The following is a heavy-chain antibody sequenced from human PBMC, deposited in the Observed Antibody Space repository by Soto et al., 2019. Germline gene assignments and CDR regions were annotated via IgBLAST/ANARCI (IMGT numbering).Heavy chain of an antibody. CDR3: ARALGGRRYYYYGMDV. CDR1: GGSISSYY. J-gene: IGHJ6*02. D-gene: IGHD3-16*01. CDR2: IYYSGST. V-gene: IGHV4-59*01. Sequence: SETLSLTCTVSGGSISSYYWSWIRQPPGKGLEWIGYIYYSGSTNYNPSLKSRVTISVDTSKNQFSLKLSSVTAADTAVYYCARALGGRRYYYYGMDVWGQGTTVTVS.